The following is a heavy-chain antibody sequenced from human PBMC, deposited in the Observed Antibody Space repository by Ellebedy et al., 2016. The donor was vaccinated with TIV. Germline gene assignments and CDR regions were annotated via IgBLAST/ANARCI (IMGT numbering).Heavy chain of an antibody. J-gene: IGHJ6*02. CDR3: TREATAIYSYGLHNYYDFGMNV. CDR2: ISWNSGNT. Sequence: SLKISCVTSGFTFDDYAMHWVRQAPGKGLEWVSGISWNSGNTGYADSVRGRFTISRDNAKNSLYLQMNSLRAEDTALYYCTREATAIYSYGLHNYYDFGMNVWGQGTTVTVSS. CDR1: GFTFDDYA. V-gene: IGHV3-9*01. D-gene: IGHD5-18*01.